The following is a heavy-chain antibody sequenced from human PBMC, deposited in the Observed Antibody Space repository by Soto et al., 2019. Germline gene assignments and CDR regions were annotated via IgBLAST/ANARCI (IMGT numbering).Heavy chain of an antibody. CDR2: INAFNGNT. V-gene: IGHV1-18*01. D-gene: IGHD6-19*01. J-gene: IGHJ6*02. CDR1: GYTFTSYS. CDR3: ARDWDNSGWGGGRGMDV. Sequence: QVQLVQSGAEVKTPGASVKVSCKASGYTFTSYSISWMRQAPGQGLEWMGWINAFNGNTNYAPKFQGRVTMTTDTSTSIVYMALRGLRSDDTAVYYCARDWDNSGWGGGRGMDVWGQGTTVIVSS.